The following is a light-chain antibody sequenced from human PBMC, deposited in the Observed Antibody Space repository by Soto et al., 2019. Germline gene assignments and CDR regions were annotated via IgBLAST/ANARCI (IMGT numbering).Light chain of an antibody. CDR2: DAS. CDR1: QTFSNR. Sequence: RTQTPPTRLASVRDRVTITCRSSQTFSNRLALYRQKPGKAPKVRFYDASHLESGVPSSFCGREQGTDFPLTISSRQPEEFATYYCEQSYSTPPTCGRGTKV. CDR3: EQSYSTPPT. V-gene: IGKV1-39*01. J-gene: IGKJ1*01.